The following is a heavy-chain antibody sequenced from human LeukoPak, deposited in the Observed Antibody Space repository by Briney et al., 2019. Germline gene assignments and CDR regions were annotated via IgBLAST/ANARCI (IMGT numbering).Heavy chain of an antibody. J-gene: IGHJ6*03. CDR3: ARVLTKRLYYYYYYMDV. Sequence: SETLSLTCTVSGGSISSYYWSWIRQPPGKGLEWIGYIYYSGSTNYNPSLKSRVTISVDTSKNQFSLKLSSVTAADTAVYYCARVLTKRLYYYYYYMDVWGKGTTVTVSS. CDR1: GGSISSYY. V-gene: IGHV4-59*01. CDR2: IYYSGST. D-gene: IGHD3-9*01.